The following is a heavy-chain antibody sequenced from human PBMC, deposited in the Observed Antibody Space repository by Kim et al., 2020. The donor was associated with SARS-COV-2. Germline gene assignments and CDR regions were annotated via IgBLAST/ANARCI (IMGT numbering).Heavy chain of an antibody. CDR2: I. D-gene: IGHD5-12*01. J-gene: IGHJ4*02. V-gene: IGHV3-9*01. Sequence: IDYADAVKGRFTISRDNAKNSLYLQMNSLRAEETAFSYCAKNSGYDYAFDYWGQGTLVTVSS. CDR3: AKNSGYDYAFDY.